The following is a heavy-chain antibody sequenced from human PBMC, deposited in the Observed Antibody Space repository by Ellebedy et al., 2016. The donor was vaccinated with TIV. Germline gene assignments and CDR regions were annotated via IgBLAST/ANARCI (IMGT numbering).Heavy chain of an antibody. D-gene: IGHD2-15*01. J-gene: IGHJ5*02. CDR3: ARAIGSGDGT. CDR2: IKEDGSTI. Sequence: GESLKISCVASGFTFSNYWMHRVRQAPGKGLDWVANIKEDGSTIYYVDSVKGRFTISRDNAKNSLYLQMNSLRTEDTAVYYCARAIGSGDGTWGQGALVTVSS. V-gene: IGHV3-7*01. CDR1: GFTFSNYW.